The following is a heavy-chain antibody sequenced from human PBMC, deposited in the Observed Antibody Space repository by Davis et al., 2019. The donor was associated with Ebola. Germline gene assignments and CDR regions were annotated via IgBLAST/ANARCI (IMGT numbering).Heavy chain of an antibody. Sequence: ASVKVSCKASGYSFTATYIHWVRQAPGQGLEWMGIINPSGGTTSYAQKFQGRVTMTRDTSTSTVYMELSSLRSEDTAVYYCARGTAGSYYFDYWGQGSLVAVSS. CDR3: ARGTAGSYYFDY. J-gene: IGHJ4*02. V-gene: IGHV1-46*01. D-gene: IGHD1-1*01. CDR2: INPSGGTT. CDR1: GYSFTATY.